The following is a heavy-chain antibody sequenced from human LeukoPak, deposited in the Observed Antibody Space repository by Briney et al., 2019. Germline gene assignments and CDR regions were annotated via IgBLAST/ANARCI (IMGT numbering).Heavy chain of an antibody. D-gene: IGHD3-9*01. CDR2: INHSGST. Sequence: PSETLSLTCAVYGGSLSGYYWSWIRQPPGKGLEWIGEINHSGSTNYNPSLKSQVTISVDTSKNQFSLKLNSVTAADTAVYYCARGPPVVYDVLTGYYRFDYWGQGTLVTVSS. CDR1: GGSLSGYY. J-gene: IGHJ4*02. CDR3: ARGPPVVYDVLTGYYRFDY. V-gene: IGHV4-34*01.